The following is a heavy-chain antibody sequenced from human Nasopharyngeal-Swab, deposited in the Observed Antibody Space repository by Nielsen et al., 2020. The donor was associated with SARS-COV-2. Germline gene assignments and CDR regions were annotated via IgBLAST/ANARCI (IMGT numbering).Heavy chain of an antibody. J-gene: IGHJ6*04. D-gene: IGHD3-22*01. CDR2: IYYSGST. V-gene: IGHV4-31*02. CDR3: ARGFVGAYYDSNLDV. Sequence: RQAPGKGLEWIGYIYYSGSTYYNPSLKSRVTMSVDTSKNQFSLKLSSVTAADTAVYYCARGFVGAYYDSNLDVWGKGTTVTVSS.